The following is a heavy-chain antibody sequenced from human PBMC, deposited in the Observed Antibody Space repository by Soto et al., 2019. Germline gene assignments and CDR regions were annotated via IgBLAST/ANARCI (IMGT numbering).Heavy chain of an antibody. V-gene: IGHV1-18*04. J-gene: IGHJ4*02. CDR3: ARDWADFYDSSTAYGDI. CDR1: GYTFVSYG. CDR2: ISAYNGNT. D-gene: IGHD2-21*02. Sequence: QVQLVQSGSDVKRAGASVRVSCKASGYTFVSYGLSWVRQAPGQGLEWMGWISAYNGNTGYAEQFQDRVTLTTDTSTSTAYLELRSVRFDDTAIYYCARDWADFYDSSTAYGDIWGPGTLVTVSP.